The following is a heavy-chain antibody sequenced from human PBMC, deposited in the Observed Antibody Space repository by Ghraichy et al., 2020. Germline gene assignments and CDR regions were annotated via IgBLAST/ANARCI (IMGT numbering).Heavy chain of an antibody. Sequence: SETLSLTCTVSGGSISSYYWSWIRQPPGKGLEWIGYIYYSGSTNYNPSLKSRVTISVDTSKNQFSLKLSSVTAADTAVYYCARAGSGSGYSYYFDYWGQGTLVTVSS. J-gene: IGHJ4*02. CDR1: GGSISSYY. V-gene: IGHV4-59*01. CDR2: IYYSGST. D-gene: IGHD3-3*01. CDR3: ARAGSGSGYSYYFDY.